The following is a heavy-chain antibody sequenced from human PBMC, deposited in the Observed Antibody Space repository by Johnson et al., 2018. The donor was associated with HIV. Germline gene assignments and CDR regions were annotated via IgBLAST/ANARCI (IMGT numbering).Heavy chain of an antibody. V-gene: IGHV3-66*01. CDR3: AREGDYVWGPGKVSDI. CDR2: IYTDDSI. CDR1: GFTVSSNY. J-gene: IGHJ3*02. D-gene: IGHD3-16*01. Sequence: VQLVESGGGLVQPGGSLRLSCTASGFTVSSNYMSWVRQAPGKGLEWVSVIYTDDSIYYADSVKGSFTISRDNSKNTLYLQMNSLRAEDTAVYYCAREGDYVWGPGKVSDIWGQGTMVTVSS.